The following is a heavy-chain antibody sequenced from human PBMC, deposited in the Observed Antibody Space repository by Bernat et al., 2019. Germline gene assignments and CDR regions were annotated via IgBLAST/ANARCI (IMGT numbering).Heavy chain of an antibody. CDR2: ISSSSSYT. CDR3: ARGTSTSAPYMDV. J-gene: IGHJ6*03. V-gene: IGHV3-11*05. Sequence: VQLVESGGGLAKPGGSLRLSCAASGFTFNDAWMSWVRQAPGKGLDWVSYISSSSSYTNYADSVKGRFTISRDNAKNSLYLQMNSLRAEDTAVYYCARGTSTSAPYMDVWGKGTTVTVSS. CDR1: GFTFNDAW.